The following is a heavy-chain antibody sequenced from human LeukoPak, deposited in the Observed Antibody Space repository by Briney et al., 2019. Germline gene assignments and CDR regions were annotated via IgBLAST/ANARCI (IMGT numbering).Heavy chain of an antibody. CDR2: IKQDGSEK. Sequence: PGGSLRLSCAASGFTFSSYWMSWVRQAPGKGLEWVANIKQDGSEKYYVDSVMGRFTISRDNAKNSLYLQMNSLRAEDTAVYYCARDAVVAVAGMYYFDYWGQGTLVTVSS. V-gene: IGHV3-7*01. CDR1: GFTFSSYW. CDR3: ARDAVVAVAGMYYFDY. D-gene: IGHD6-19*01. J-gene: IGHJ4*02.